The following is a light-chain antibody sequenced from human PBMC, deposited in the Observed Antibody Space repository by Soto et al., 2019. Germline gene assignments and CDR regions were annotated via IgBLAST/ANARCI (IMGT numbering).Light chain of an antibody. CDR2: DTN. CDR3: MLCYSGAWV. CDR1: AAAVTSGHY. Sequence: QAVVTQEPSLTVSPGGTVTLTCDSSAAAVTSGHYPYWFQQEPGQAPRTLIYDTNNKRSWTPARFSGSLLGGKAALTLSGAEAEDESDYYCMLCYSGAWVFGGGTKLTVL. V-gene: IGLV7-46*01. J-gene: IGLJ3*02.